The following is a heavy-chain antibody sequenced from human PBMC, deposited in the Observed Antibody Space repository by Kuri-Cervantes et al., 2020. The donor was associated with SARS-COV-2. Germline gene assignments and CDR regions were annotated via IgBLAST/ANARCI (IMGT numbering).Heavy chain of an antibody. CDR1: GFSFSSFG. V-gene: IGHV3-9*01. Sequence: GGSLRLSCAASGFSFSSFGIHWVRQAPGKGLEWVSGISWNSGSIGYADSVKGRFTISRDNAKNSLYLQMNSLRAEDTALYYCAKEAYGSGNSYYYGMDVWGQGTTVTVSS. CDR2: ISWNSGSI. J-gene: IGHJ6*02. D-gene: IGHD3-10*01. CDR3: AKEAYGSGNSYYYGMDV.